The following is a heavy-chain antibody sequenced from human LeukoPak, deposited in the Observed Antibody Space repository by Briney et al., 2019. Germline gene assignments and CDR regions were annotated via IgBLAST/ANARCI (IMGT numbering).Heavy chain of an antibody. CDR3: VKDRSSTWSFDY. J-gene: IGHJ4*02. V-gene: IGHV3-30*18. Sequence: GGSLRLSRAASVFTFSNYGMHWVRQAPGKGLEWVAVISFDGTNKYYVDSVKGRFTISRDNSNNTLYLQMNSLRAEDTAVYYCVKDRSSTWSFDYWGQGTLVIVSS. CDR1: VFTFSNYG. CDR2: ISFDGTNK. D-gene: IGHD6-13*01.